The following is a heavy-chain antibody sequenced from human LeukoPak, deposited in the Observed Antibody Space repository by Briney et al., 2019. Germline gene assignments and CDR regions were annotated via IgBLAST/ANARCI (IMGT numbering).Heavy chain of an antibody. J-gene: IGHJ3*02. CDR3: ARPRYFNDGSGHTDI. Sequence: PETLSLTCGVYDGSFSGYYWSWIRQPPGKGLEWIGEIISSGSINYNPSLKSRATISVDTSKNQFSLKLISVTAADTAVYYCARPRYFNDGSGHTDIWGQGTMVTVSS. CDR2: IISSGSI. CDR1: DGSFSGYY. D-gene: IGHD3-22*01. V-gene: IGHV4-34*12.